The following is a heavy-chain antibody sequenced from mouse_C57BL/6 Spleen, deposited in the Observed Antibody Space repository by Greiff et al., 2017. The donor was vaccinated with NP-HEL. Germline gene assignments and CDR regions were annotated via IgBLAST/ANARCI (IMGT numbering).Heavy chain of an antibody. V-gene: IGHV6-3*01. CDR1: GFTFSNYW. CDR3: TENYYDYDGFAY. J-gene: IGHJ3*01. D-gene: IGHD2-4*01. Sequence: EVKLMESGGGLVQPGGSMKLSCVASGFTFSNYWMNWVRQSPEKGLEWVAQIRLKSDNYATHYAESVKGRFTISRDDSKSSVYLQMNNLRAEDTGIYYCTENYYDYDGFAYWGQGTLVTVSA. CDR2: IRLKSDNYAT.